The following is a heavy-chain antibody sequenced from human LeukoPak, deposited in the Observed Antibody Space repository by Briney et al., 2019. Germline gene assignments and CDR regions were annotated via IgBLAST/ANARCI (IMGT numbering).Heavy chain of an antibody. CDR2: IHSRGTTK. CDR1: GFIFSSHG. J-gene: IGHJ4*02. D-gene: IGHD3-22*01. Sequence: GGSLRLSCAASGFIFSSHGMNWVRQAPGKGLEWVSYIHSRGTTKHYAASVEGRFTISRDNSKNSLFLQMNSLRAEDTAVYYCGSSGYDRNGGYLWRYWGEGTLVTVSS. CDR3: GSSGYDRNGGYLWRY. V-gene: IGHV3-48*04.